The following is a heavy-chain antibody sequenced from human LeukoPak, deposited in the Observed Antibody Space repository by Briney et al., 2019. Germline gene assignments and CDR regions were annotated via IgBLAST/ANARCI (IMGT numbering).Heavy chain of an antibody. V-gene: IGHV3-74*01. D-gene: IGHD6-6*01. CDR1: GFTSSSYW. Sequence: GSLRLSCAASGFTSSSYWLHWVRQAPGKGLVWVSRINSDGSGTTYADSVKGRFTISRDNAKNTLYLQMNSLRAEDTAMYYCARGYSSSSGHGMDVWGQGTTVTVSS. CDR3: ARGYSSSSGHGMDV. CDR2: INSDGSGT. J-gene: IGHJ6*02.